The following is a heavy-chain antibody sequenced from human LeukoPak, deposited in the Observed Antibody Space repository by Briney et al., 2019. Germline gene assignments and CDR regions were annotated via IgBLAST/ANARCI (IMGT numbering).Heavy chain of an antibody. J-gene: IGHJ4*02. Sequence: GGSLRLSCAASGFSFSAYAMSWVRQAPGKGLEWVAVIWYDGSNKYYADSVKGRFTISRDNSKNTLYLQMNSLRAEDTAVYYCARDLLTTVVTPEGGALDYWGQGTLVTVSS. D-gene: IGHD4-23*01. CDR3: ARDLLTTVVTPEGGALDY. V-gene: IGHV3-33*08. CDR2: IWYDGSNK. CDR1: GFSFSAYA.